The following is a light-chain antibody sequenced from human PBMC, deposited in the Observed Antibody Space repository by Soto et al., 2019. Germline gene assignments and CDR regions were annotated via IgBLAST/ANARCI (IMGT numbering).Light chain of an antibody. CDR3: LQHNSYPWT. V-gene: IGKV1-17*01. J-gene: IGKJ1*01. CDR2: AAS. Sequence: DIQMTQSPSSLSASVGDRVTITWRASQSIRNDLDWYQQKPGKAPKRLIYAASSLQSGVPSRFSGSGSGTEFTLTISSLQPEDFATYYCLQHNSYPWTFGQGTKVDIK. CDR1: QSIRND.